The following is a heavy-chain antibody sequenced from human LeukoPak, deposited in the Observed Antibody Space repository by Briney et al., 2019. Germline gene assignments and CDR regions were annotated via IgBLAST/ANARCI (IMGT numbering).Heavy chain of an antibody. Sequence: GGSLRLSCAASGFTFSSYWMSWVRQAPGKGLEWVANIKQDGSEKYYVDSVKGRFTISRDNAKNSLYLQMNSLRVEDTAVYYCARGLFLSGYLDAFDIWGQGTVVTASS. V-gene: IGHV3-7*03. CDR2: IKQDGSEK. CDR3: ARGLFLSGYLDAFDI. CDR1: GFTFSSYW. D-gene: IGHD3-22*01. J-gene: IGHJ3*02.